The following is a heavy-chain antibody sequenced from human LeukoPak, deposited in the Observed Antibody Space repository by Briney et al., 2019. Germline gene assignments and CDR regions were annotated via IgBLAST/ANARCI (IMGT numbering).Heavy chain of an antibody. CDR2: ISGDGGTT. D-gene: IGHD3-10*01. J-gene: IGHJ4*02. Sequence: PGGSLRLSCVASGFPFSSYAMSWVRQAPGKGLECVSVISGDGGTTHYADFVKGRFTISRDNSKNTLYLQMNSLRAEDTAVYYCAKHLWRDLPWSGEGYYFGSWGQGTLVTVSS. CDR1: GFPFSSYA. V-gene: IGHV3-23*01. CDR3: AKHLWRDLPWSGEGYYFGS.